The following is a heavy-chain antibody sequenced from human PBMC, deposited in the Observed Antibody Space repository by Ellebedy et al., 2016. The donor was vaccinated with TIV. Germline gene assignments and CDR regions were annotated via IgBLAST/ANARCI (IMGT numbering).Heavy chain of an antibody. D-gene: IGHD2-21*02. CDR1: GFTFTPYA. Sequence: PGGSLRLSCAASGFTFTPYALAWVPQAPGKGLEWVSGIVGSGAEKYADSVKGRFTISRDNSKRTVDLQMRSVRAEDTGVYFCAKDRTSGDGYWVFDSWGQGTMVSVSS. J-gene: IGHJ4*02. V-gene: IGHV3-23*01. CDR3: AKDRTSGDGYWVFDS. CDR2: IVGSGA.